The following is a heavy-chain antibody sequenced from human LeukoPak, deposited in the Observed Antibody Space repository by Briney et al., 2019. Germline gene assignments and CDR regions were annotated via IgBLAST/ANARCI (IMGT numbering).Heavy chain of an antibody. J-gene: IGHJ4*02. Sequence: SETLSLTCTVSDYSISSGYYWGWIRQPPGKGLEWIGHIYTIGSTNYNPSLKSRVTMSVDTSKNQFSLRLSSVTAADTAVYYCATTISPSNYYFDYWGQGTLVTVSS. CDR1: DYSISSGYY. D-gene: IGHD3-9*01. CDR2: IYTIGST. V-gene: IGHV4-38-2*02. CDR3: ATTISPSNYYFDY.